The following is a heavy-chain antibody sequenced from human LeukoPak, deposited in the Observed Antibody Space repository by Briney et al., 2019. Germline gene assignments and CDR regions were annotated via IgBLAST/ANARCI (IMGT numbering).Heavy chain of an antibody. Sequence: GGSLRLSCAASGFTFSSYSMNWVRQAPGKGLEWVSSISSSSSYIYYADSVKGRFTISRDNAKNSLYLQMNSLRAEDTAVYYCARVRDYYETSFDPWGQGTLVTVSS. D-gene: IGHD3-22*01. CDR2: ISSSSSYI. J-gene: IGHJ5*02. V-gene: IGHV3-21*01. CDR1: GFTFSSYS. CDR3: ARVRDYYETSFDP.